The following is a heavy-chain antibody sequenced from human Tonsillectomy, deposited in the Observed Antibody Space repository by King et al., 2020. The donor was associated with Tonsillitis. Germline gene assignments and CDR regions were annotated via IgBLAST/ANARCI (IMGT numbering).Heavy chain of an antibody. Sequence: VQLVESGAEVKKPGESLKISCKGSGYTFTSYWIAWVRQMPGKGLEWMGIIYPGDSETRYSPSFQGQVTISAAKSISTAYLQWSSLKASDTAMYYCARRDYSNDGAPVGYFDLWGRGTLVTVSS. CDR2: IYPGDSET. V-gene: IGHV5-51*03. CDR3: ARRDYSNDGAPVGYFDL. D-gene: IGHD4-11*01. J-gene: IGHJ2*01. CDR1: GYTFTSYW.